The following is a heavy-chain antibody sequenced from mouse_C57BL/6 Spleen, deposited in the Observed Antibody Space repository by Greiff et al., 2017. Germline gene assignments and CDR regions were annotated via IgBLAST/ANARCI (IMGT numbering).Heavy chain of an antibody. CDR2: INPSNGGT. J-gene: IGHJ2*01. CDR1: GYTFTSYW. D-gene: IGHD1-1*01. CDR3: ARSDTTVVADYGY. Sequence: QVQLQQPGAELVKPGASVKLSCKASGYTFTSYWMHWVKQRPGQGLEWIGNINPSNGGTNYNEKFKSKATLTVDKSSSTAYMQLSSLTSEDSAVYYCARSDTTVVADYGYWGQSTTLTVAS. V-gene: IGHV1-53*01.